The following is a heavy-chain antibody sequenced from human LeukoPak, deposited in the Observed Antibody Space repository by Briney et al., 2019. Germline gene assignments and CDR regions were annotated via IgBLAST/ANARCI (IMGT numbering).Heavy chain of an antibody. CDR3: ARAGDYGADY. CDR1: GYTFSSHY. D-gene: IGHD4-17*01. V-gene: IGHV1-46*01. CDR2: INPSGGSP. J-gene: IGHJ4*02. Sequence: EASVKVSCKASGYTFSSHYLHWLRQAPGQGLEWMGIINPSGGSPSYGQTFQGRLCMTTDTSTNTVYMELSSLRSEDTAVYYCARAGDYGADYWGQGTLVTVSS.